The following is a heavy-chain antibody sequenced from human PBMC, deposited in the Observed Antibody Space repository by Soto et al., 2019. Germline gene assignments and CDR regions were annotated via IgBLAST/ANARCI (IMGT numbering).Heavy chain of an antibody. CDR2: IYYSGST. V-gene: IGHV4-30-4*01. J-gene: IGHJ6*02. CDR3: ARERYDFWSGYPTAAPYYYYYGMDV. Sequence: SETLSLTCTVSGGSISSGDYYWSWIRQPPGKGQGWIGYIYYSGSTYYNPSLKSRVTISVDTSKNQFLLKLSSVTAADTAVYYCARERYDFWSGYPTAAPYYYYYGMDVWGQGTTVTVSS. D-gene: IGHD3-3*01. CDR1: GGSISSGDYY.